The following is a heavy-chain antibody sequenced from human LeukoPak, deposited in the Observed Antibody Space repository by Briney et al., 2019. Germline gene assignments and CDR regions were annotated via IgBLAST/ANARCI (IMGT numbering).Heavy chain of an antibody. CDR2: ISSSGSTI. J-gene: IGHJ4*02. Sequence: GGSLRLSCAASGFTFSSYEMNWVRQAPGQGLEWVSYISSSGSTIYYADSVKGRFTISRDNAKNSLYLQMNSLRAEDTAVYYCARGAVRGVITYYFDYWGQGTLVTDCS. V-gene: IGHV3-48*03. CDR3: ARGAVRGVITYYFDY. CDR1: GFTFSSYE. D-gene: IGHD3-10*01.